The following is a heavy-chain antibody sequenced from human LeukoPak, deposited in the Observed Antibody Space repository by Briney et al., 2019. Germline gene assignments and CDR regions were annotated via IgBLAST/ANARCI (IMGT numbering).Heavy chain of an antibody. Sequence: ASVKVSCKASGYSFTSYGISWVRQAPGQGLEWMGWISTYNGNTNYAQRLQGRVTMTTDTSTSTAYMELRSVRSDDTAVYYCARDPDGHTDFDYWGQGTLVTVSS. D-gene: IGHD5-24*01. CDR1: GYSFTSYG. CDR2: ISTYNGNT. V-gene: IGHV1-18*01. J-gene: IGHJ4*02. CDR3: ARDPDGHTDFDY.